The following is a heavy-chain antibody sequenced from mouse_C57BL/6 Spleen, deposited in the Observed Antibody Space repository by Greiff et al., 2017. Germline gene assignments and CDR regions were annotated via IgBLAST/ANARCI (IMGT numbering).Heavy chain of an antibody. CDR1: GYAFSSYW. CDR3: ARHRYGSSYDAMDY. J-gene: IGHJ4*01. CDR2: IYPGDGDT. V-gene: IGHV1-80*01. Sequence: VQLQQSGAELVKPGASVKISCKASGYAFSSYWMNWVKQRPGKGLEWIGQIYPGDGDTNYNGKFKGKATLTADKSSSTAYMQLSSLTSEDSAVYFCARHRYGSSYDAMDYWGQGTSVTVSS. D-gene: IGHD1-1*01.